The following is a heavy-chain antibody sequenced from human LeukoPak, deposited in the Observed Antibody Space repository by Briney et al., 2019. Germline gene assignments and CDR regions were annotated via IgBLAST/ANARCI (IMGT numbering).Heavy chain of an antibody. V-gene: IGHV1-69*05. D-gene: IGHD6-13*01. CDR2: IIPIFGTA. CDR1: GYTFTSYG. CDR3: ARGSSYSSSWFDY. J-gene: IGHJ4*02. Sequence: GASVKVSCTASGYTFTSYGISWVRQAPGQGLEWMGGIIPIFGTANYAQKFQGRVTITTDESTSTAYMELSSLRSEDTAVYYCARGSSYSSSWFDYWGQGTLVTVSS.